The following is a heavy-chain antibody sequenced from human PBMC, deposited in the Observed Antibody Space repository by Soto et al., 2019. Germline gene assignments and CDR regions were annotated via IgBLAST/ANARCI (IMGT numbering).Heavy chain of an antibody. CDR2: IWYDGSNK. J-gene: IGHJ6*02. Sequence: PGGSLRLSCAASGFTFSSYGMHWVRQAPGKGLEWVAVIWYDGSNKYYADSVKGRFTISRDNSKNTLYLQMNSLRAEDTAVYYCARDHLAVAGTCSYYGMGVWGQGTTGTVSS. D-gene: IGHD6-19*01. CDR3: ARDHLAVAGTCSYYGMGV. CDR1: GFTFSSYG. V-gene: IGHV3-33*01.